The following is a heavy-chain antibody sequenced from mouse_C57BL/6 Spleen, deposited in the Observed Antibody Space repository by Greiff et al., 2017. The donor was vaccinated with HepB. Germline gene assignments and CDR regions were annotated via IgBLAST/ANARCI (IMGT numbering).Heavy chain of an antibody. CDR1: GYSFTGYY. Sequence: VQLQQSGPELVKPGASVKISCKASGYSFTGYYMNWVKQSPEKSLEWIGEINPSTGGTTYNQKFKAKATLTVDKSSSTAYMQLKSLTSDDSAVYYCARRIYYSNPYAMDDWGQGTSVTVSS. J-gene: IGHJ4*01. CDR2: INPSTGGT. V-gene: IGHV1-42*01. CDR3: ARRIYYSNPYAMDD. D-gene: IGHD2-5*01.